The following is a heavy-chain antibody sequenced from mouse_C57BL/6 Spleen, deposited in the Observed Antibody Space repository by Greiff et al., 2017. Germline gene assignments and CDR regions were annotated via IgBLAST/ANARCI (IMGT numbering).Heavy chain of an antibody. V-gene: IGHV2-2*01. J-gene: IGHJ1*03. Sequence: VQLQQSGPGLVQPSQSLSITCTVSGFSLTSYGVHWVRQSPGKGLEWLGVIWSGGSTDYNAAFISRLSISKDNSKSQVFFKMTSLQADDTAIYYCASPYSNYVGWYFDVWGTGTTVTVSS. CDR1: GFSLTSYG. CDR2: IWSGGST. D-gene: IGHD2-5*01. CDR3: ASPYSNYVGWYFDV.